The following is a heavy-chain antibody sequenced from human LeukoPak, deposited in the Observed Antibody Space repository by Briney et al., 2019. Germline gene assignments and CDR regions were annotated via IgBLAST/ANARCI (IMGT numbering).Heavy chain of an antibody. D-gene: IGHD2-2*01. CDR1: GYNFTTYW. J-gene: IGHJ4*02. V-gene: IGHV5-51*01. CDR2: IYHGDSDT. CDR3: ARHLSSTGGCCYVDY. Sequence: GGSLQISCSTSGYNFTTYWIGRVRQVAGKGLEGMGIIYHGDSDTRYSLSFEGQVNISADKSTSTAYLQWTRLKAPDTATYYCARHLSSTGGCCYVDYWGQGTLVTVSS.